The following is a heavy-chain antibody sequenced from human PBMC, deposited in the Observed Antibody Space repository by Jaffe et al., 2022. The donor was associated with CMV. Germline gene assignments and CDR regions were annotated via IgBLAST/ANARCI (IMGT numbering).Heavy chain of an antibody. V-gene: IGHV4-59*01. D-gene: IGHD6-6*01. Sequence: QVQLQESGPGLVKPSETLSLTCTVSGGSISSYYWSWIRQPPGKGLEWIGYIYYSGSTNYNPSLKSRVTISVDTSKNQFSLKLSSVTAADTAVYYCARGGRFEYSSSSDAFDIWGQGTMVTVSS. CDR3: ARGGRFEYSSSSDAFDI. CDR2: IYYSGST. J-gene: IGHJ3*02. CDR1: GGSISSYY.